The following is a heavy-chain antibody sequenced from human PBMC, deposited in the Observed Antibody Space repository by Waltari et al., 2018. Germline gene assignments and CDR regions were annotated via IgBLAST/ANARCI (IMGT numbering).Heavy chain of an antibody. CDR2: LYPGDHDT. CDR1: GYSFTTYW. CDR3: ARAPTGTSSPSYFDY. Sequence: EVQLVQSGVEVRKPGQSLKISCKGSGYSFTTYWIGWVRQMPGKGMEWTAILYPGDHDTRYSPSFQGHVTISADNYSSTAYLHWRSLKASDTAMYFCARAPTGTSSPSYFDYWGQGTLVTVS. J-gene: IGHJ4*02. V-gene: IGHV5-51*01. D-gene: IGHD1-1*01.